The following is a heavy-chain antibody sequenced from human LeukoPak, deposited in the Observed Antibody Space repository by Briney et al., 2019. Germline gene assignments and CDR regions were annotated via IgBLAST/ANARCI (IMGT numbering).Heavy chain of an antibody. D-gene: IGHD3-3*01. V-gene: IGHV3-48*03. CDR2: ISGSGDNL. J-gene: IGHJ5*02. Sequence: TGGSLRLSCAASGFTFSGYEMSWVRQAPGKGLEWVSHISGSGDNLYYADSVEGRFTISRDNANNALYLQMNSVRAEDTAVYYCASITIFGESNWFDPWGQGTLVTVSS. CDR3: ASITIFGESNWFDP. CDR1: GFTFSGYE.